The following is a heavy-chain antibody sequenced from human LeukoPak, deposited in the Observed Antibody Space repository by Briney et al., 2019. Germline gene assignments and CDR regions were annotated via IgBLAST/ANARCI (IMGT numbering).Heavy chain of an antibody. CDR1: GGTFSSYA. CDR3: ARGVVPAARPPSTSYNWFDP. V-gene: IGHV1-69*05. J-gene: IGHJ5*02. Sequence: GASVKVSCKASGGTFSSYAISWVRQAPGQGLEWMGGIIPIFGTANYAQKFQGRVTITTDESTSTAYMELSSLRSEDTAVYYCARGVVPAARPPSTSYNWFDPWGQGTLVTVSS. D-gene: IGHD2-2*01. CDR2: IIPIFGTA.